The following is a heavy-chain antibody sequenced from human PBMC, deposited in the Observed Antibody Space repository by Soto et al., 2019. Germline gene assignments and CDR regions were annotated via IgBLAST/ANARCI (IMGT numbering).Heavy chain of an antibody. CDR1: GYTFTSYG. V-gene: IGHV1-18*04. Sequence: ASVKVSCKASGYTFTSYGISWVRQAPGQGLEWMGWISAYNGNTNYAQKLQGRVTMTTDTSTSTAYMELGSLRSDDTAVYYCARVAPVVEWKYYYGMDVWGQGTTVTV. CDR2: ISAYNGNT. J-gene: IGHJ6*02. CDR3: ARVAPVVEWKYYYGMDV. D-gene: IGHD3-3*01.